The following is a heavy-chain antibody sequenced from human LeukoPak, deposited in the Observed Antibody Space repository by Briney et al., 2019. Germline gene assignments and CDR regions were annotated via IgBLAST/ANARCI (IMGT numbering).Heavy chain of an antibody. V-gene: IGHV3-30*18. CDR2: ISYDGSNK. CDR1: GFTFSSYA. J-gene: IGHJ4*02. CDR3: AKGSAPLWFGDYYFDY. Sequence: GGSLRLSCAASGFTFSSYAMSWVRQAPGKGLEWVAVISYDGSNKYYADSVKGRFTISRDNSKNTLYLQMNSLRAEDTAVYYCAKGSAPLWFGDYYFDYWGQGTLVTVSS. D-gene: IGHD3-10*01.